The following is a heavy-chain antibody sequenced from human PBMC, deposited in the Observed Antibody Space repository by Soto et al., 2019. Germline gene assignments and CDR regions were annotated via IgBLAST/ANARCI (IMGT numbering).Heavy chain of an antibody. CDR2: IYYSGST. CDR1: GGSISSYY. D-gene: IGHD5-12*01. V-gene: IGHV4-59*01. CDR3: ARDGHTDRGGYGMAFDI. J-gene: IGHJ3*02. Sequence: QVQLQESGPGLVKPSETLSLTCTVSGGSISSYYWSWIRQPQGKGLEWIGYIYYSGSTNYNPSLKSRVTISVDTNKNQFSLKLSSVTAADTAVYYCARDGHTDRGGYGMAFDIWGQGTMVTVSS.